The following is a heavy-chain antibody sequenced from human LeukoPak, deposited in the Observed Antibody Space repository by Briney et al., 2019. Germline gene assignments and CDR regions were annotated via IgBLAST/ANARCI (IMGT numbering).Heavy chain of an antibody. CDR2: IHHSGST. Sequence: PSETLSLTCAVYGGSFSGYYWSWIRQPPGKGLECIGEIHHSGSTNYNPSLKSRVTLSVDTSKNQFSLKLSSVTAADTAVYYCVRSRGWLQSHPLGYWGQGTLVTVSS. CDR1: GGSFSGYY. D-gene: IGHD5-24*01. J-gene: IGHJ4*02. V-gene: IGHV4-34*01. CDR3: VRSRGWLQSHPLGY.